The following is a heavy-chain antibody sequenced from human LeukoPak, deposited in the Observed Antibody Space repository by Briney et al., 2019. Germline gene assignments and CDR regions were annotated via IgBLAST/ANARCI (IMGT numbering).Heavy chain of an antibody. D-gene: IGHD6-19*01. CDR3: ATVRFRSGWASHNWFDP. J-gene: IGHJ5*02. V-gene: IGHV1-24*01. CDR1: GYTLTELS. Sequence: ASVKVSCKVSGYTLTELSMHWVRQAPGKGLEWMGGFYPEDGETIYAQKFQGRVTMTEDTSTDTAYMELSSLRSEDTAVYYCATVRFRSGWASHNWFDPWGQGTLVTVSS. CDR2: FYPEDGET.